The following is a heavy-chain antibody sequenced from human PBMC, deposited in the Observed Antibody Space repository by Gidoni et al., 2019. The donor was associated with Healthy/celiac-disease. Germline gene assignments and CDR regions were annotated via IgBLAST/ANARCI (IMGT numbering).Heavy chain of an antibody. CDR1: GSTFSSYA. D-gene: IGHD2-15*01. V-gene: IGHV3-23*01. Sequence: EVQLLESGGGLVQPGGSLRLSCAASGSTFSSYAMSWVRQAPGKAREWVSAISGSGGSTYYADSVKGRLTISRVNSKNTLYLQMNSLRAEDTAVYYCAKGKGVVAATSVFDYWGQGTLVTVSS. CDR3: AKGKGVVAATSVFDY. CDR2: ISGSGGST. J-gene: IGHJ4*02.